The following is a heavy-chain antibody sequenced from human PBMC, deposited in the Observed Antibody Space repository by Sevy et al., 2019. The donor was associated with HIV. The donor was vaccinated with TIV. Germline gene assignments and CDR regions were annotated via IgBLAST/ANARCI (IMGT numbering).Heavy chain of an antibody. J-gene: IGHJ5*02. CDR1: GGTFSSYA. Sequence: ASVKVSCKASGGTFSSYAISWVRQAPGQGLEWMGRIIPILGIANYAQKFQGRVTITADKSTSTAYMELSSLRSEDTAVYYCARAGRCSSTSCYGVGSNWFDPWGQGTLVTVSS. CDR3: ARAGRCSSTSCYGVGSNWFDP. D-gene: IGHD2-2*01. V-gene: IGHV1-69*04. CDR2: IIPILGIA.